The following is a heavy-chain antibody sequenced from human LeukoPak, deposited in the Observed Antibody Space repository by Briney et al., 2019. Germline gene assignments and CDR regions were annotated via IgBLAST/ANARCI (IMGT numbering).Heavy chain of an antibody. Sequence: SETLSLTCTVSGGSISSYYWSWIRQPAGKGLEWIGRIYTSGSTNYNPSLNSRVTISVDTSKNQFSLKLNSVTAADTAVYYCARPRASRDGYNYYYYYMDVWGKGTTVTVSS. CDR2: IYTSGST. CDR3: ARPRASRDGYNYYYYYMDV. V-gene: IGHV4-4*07. J-gene: IGHJ6*03. D-gene: IGHD5-24*01. CDR1: GGSISSYY.